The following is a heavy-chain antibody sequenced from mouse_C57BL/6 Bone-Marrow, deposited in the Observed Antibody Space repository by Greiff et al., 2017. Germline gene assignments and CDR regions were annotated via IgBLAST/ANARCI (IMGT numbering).Heavy chain of an antibody. V-gene: IGHV1-64*01. J-gene: IGHJ3*01. CDR1: GYTFTSYW. Sequence: QVQLQQPGAELVKPGASVQLSCKASGYTFTSYWMHWVKRRPGQGLEWIGMIHPNSGGTNYNEKFKSKATLTVDTSSSTAYMQLSSLTSEYSAVYYCARLLRWDWGQGTLVTVSA. D-gene: IGHD1-1*01. CDR3: ARLLRWD. CDR2: IHPNSGGT.